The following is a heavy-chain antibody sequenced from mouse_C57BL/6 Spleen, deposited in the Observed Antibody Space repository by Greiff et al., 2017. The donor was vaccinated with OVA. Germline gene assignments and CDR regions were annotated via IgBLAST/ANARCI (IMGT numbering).Heavy chain of an antibody. V-gene: IGHV1-76*01. J-gene: IGHJ3*01. CDR1: GYTFTDYY. CDR2: IYPGSGNT. CDR3: GRGGYYGSSPWLAY. Sequence: QVQLQQSGAELVRPGASVKLSCKASGYTFTDYYINWVKQRPGQGLEWIARIYPGSGNTYYNEKFKGKATLTAEKSSSTAYMQLSSLTSEDSAVYCCGRGGYYGSSPWLAYWGQGTLVTVSA. D-gene: IGHD1-1*01.